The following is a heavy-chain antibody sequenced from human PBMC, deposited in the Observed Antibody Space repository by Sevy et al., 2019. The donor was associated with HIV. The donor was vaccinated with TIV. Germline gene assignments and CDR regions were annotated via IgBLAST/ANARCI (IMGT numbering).Heavy chain of an antibody. CDR1: GFTFGYFA. V-gene: IGHV3-23*01. Sequence: GGSLRLSCEVSGFTFGYFAMSWVRQAPGKGLEWISGISPNGATSHYAASVMGRFTISGDNSKNRMYLQMSSLRAEDTAQYYCAKDTSGWYDALDQWGQGTLVTVSS. J-gene: IGHJ4*02. CDR3: AKDTSGWYDALDQ. CDR2: ISPNGATS. D-gene: IGHD6-19*01.